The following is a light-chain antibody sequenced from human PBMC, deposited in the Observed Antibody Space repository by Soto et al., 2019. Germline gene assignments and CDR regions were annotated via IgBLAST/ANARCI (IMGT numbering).Light chain of an antibody. Sequence: DIQMTQSPSTLSASVGEGVTITCRASQSISSWLAWYQQKPGKAPKLLIYDASSLESGVPSRFSGSGSGTEFTLTISSLQPDDFATYYCQQDNSYPWTFGQGTKV. CDR1: QSISSW. V-gene: IGKV1-5*01. CDR3: QQDNSYPWT. J-gene: IGKJ1*01. CDR2: DAS.